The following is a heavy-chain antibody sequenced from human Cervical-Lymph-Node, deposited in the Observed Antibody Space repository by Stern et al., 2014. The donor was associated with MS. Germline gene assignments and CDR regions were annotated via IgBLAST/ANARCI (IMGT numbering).Heavy chain of an antibody. Sequence: QVQLGQSGAEVKKPGASVKVSCKASGYTFTSYDINWVRQATGQGLEWMGWMNPNSGNTGYAQKFQGRVTMTRNTSISTAYMELTSQRSEDTAVFYWERKTRRYSYYYGMDVWGQGTTVTVSS. CDR3: ERKTRRYSYYYGMDV. V-gene: IGHV1-8*01. CDR2: MNPNSGNT. J-gene: IGHJ6*02. D-gene: IGHD1-1*01. CDR1: GYTFTSYD.